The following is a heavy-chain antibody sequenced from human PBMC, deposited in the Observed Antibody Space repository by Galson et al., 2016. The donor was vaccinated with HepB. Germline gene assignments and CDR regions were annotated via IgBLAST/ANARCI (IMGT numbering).Heavy chain of an antibody. D-gene: IGHD2-2*01. J-gene: IGHJ4*02. CDR2: IRNKANNYTT. Sequence: SLRLSCAASGFLFCGSAMHWVRQAPGKGLEWVGRIRNKANNYTTTHREAVKGRFAISRDDSKNMAYLQMNSLKTEDTGVYFCTTDALDHWGQGTLVTVSS. CDR3: TTDALDH. CDR1: GFLFCGSA. V-gene: IGHV3-73*01.